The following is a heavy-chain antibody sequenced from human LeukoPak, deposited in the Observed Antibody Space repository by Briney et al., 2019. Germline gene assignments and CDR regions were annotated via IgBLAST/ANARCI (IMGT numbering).Heavy chain of an antibody. CDR1: GYTFTSYA. D-gene: IGHD5-18*01. Sequence: GASVKVSRKASGYTFTSYAISWVRQAPGQGLEWMGWISGYNGNTKYAQKVQGRVTMTTDTSTSTAYMELRSLRSDDTAVYYCARGYSYGSDYYYGMDVWGQGTTVTVSS. CDR2: ISGYNGNT. J-gene: IGHJ6*02. CDR3: ARGYSYGSDYYYGMDV. V-gene: IGHV1-18*01.